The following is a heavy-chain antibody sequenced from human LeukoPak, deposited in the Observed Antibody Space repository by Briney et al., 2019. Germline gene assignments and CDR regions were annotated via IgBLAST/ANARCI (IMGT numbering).Heavy chain of an antibody. D-gene: IGHD1-26*01. CDR2: IYSCGST. CDR1: GFTVSSNY. V-gene: IGHV3-53*01. J-gene: IGHJ4*02. CDR3: ARGVGSGSRLRAGDY. Sequence: GGSLRLSCAASGFTVSSNYMSWGRQGPGQGLEWVSVIYSCGSTYYADSVKGRFPISIDNSKNTLYLQMNTLRAADTAVYYCARGVGSGSRLRAGDYWGQGTLVTVSS.